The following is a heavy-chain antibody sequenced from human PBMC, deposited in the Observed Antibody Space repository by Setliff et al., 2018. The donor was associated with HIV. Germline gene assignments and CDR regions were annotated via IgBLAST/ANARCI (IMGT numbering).Heavy chain of an antibody. J-gene: IGHJ3*02. CDR1: GYSISTNEW. Sequence: SETLSLTCAVSGYSISTNEWWGWIRQPPGKGLAWIGYISNSGKIYYDPSLNSRVTLSADTSKNQLSLKLTSVTAEDTGVYYCARTVPHSAAQDAFDIWGQGAVVTVSS. D-gene: IGHD4-4*01. V-gene: IGHV4-28*05. CDR2: ISNSGKI. CDR3: ARTVPHSAAQDAFDI.